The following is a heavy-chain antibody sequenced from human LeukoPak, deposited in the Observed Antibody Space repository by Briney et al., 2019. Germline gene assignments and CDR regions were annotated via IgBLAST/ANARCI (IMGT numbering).Heavy chain of an antibody. CDR3: ARDVLRGRYRGIDY. Sequence: PGGSLRLSCAASEFTFSSYWMSWVRQAPGKGLEWVANIKQDGSEKYYVDSVKGRFTISRDNAKNSLYLQMNSLRAEDTAVYYCARDVLRGRYRGIDYWGQGTLVTVSS. J-gene: IGHJ4*02. CDR2: IKQDGSEK. D-gene: IGHD3-16*01. V-gene: IGHV3-7*01. CDR1: EFTFSSYW.